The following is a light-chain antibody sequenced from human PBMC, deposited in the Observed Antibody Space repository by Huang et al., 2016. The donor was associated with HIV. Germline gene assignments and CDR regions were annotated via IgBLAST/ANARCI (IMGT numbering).Light chain of an antibody. J-gene: IGKJ4*01. CDR3: QQRGNWPPVT. V-gene: IGKV3-11*01. Sequence: EVVLTQSPATLSLSPGERATLSCRASQSVTNYLAWYQQKPGQPPRLLIYDASNRATGVPARFSGSGSGTDFTLTISRLEPEDFAVYYCQQRGNWPPVTFGGGTKVEIK. CDR2: DAS. CDR1: QSVTNY.